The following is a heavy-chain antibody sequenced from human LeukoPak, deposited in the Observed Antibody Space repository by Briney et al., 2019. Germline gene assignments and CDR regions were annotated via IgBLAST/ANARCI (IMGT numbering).Heavy chain of an antibody. J-gene: IGHJ4*02. CDR3: ARERDGYNPFDY. CDR2: IHYSGRT. D-gene: IGHD5-24*01. Sequence: SETLSLTCTVSGGSISNYYWSWIRQPPGKGLGWIGYIHYSGRTNYNPSRESRVTNSVNPSNNHYFLKHISLTAAGKAVYYWARERDGYNPFDYWGQGTLVTVSS. V-gene: IGHV4-59*12. CDR1: GGSISNYY.